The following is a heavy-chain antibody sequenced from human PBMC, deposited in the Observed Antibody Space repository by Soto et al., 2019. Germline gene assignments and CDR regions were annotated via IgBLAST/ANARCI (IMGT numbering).Heavy chain of an antibody. CDR1: GFAFQTYT. J-gene: IGHJ5*02. CDR3: AKVGVLRTNFRWFDL. V-gene: IGHV3-21*01. Sequence: GSLRLSCAASGFAFQTYTMEWLRQPPGKGLEWVSSITISGNYIYYADSVKGRFTISRDNGRNSVYLQMNSLRAEDTAVYYCAKVGVLRTNFRWFDLWGQGTLVTVSS. D-gene: IGHD2-8*01. CDR2: ITISGNYI.